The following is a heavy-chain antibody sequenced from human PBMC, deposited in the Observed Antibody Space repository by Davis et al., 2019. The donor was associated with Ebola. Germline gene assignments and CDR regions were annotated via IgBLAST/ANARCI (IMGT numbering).Heavy chain of an antibody. Sequence: MPSETLSLTCAVSGGSISSSNWWSWVRQPPGKGLEWIGEIYHSGSTNYNPSLKSRVTISVDTSKNQFSLKLNSVTAADTAVYYCARDREPGAPPLLQFDPWGQGTLVTVSS. J-gene: IGHJ5*02. CDR3: ARDREPGAPPLLQFDP. D-gene: IGHD2-15*01. CDR2: IYHSGST. CDR1: GGSISSSNW. V-gene: IGHV4-4*02.